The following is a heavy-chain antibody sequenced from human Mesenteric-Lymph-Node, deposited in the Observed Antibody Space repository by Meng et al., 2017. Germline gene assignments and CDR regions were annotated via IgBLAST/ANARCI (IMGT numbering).Heavy chain of an antibody. CDR1: GFTFIDYA. CDR3: ARDKSHYDGRSGWFDP. D-gene: IGHD3-16*01. V-gene: IGHV3-30-3*01. CDR2: VSHDGNSG. Sequence: QVQLVESGGGGVQPGGSLRLFCAASGFTFIDYAMHWGRQAPGKGLEGVAIVSHDGNSGCYADSVKGRFSISRDNFRNTQYLQMNSLRPEDTTVYYCARDKSHYDGRSGWFDPWGQGTLVTVSS. J-gene: IGHJ5*02.